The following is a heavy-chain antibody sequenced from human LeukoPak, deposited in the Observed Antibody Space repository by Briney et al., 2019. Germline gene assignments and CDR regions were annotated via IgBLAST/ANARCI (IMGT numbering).Heavy chain of an antibody. V-gene: IGHV1-18*01. CDR1: GYTFTSYG. J-gene: IGHJ4*02. CDR3: ARVGYYYHSSGYDFDY. Sequence: GASVKVSCKASGYTFTSYGISWVRQAPGQGLEWMGWISAYNGNTNYAQKLQGRVTMTTDTSTSTAYMELRRLRSDDTAAYYCARVGYYYHSSGYDFDYWGQGTLVTVSS. CDR2: ISAYNGNT. D-gene: IGHD3-22*01.